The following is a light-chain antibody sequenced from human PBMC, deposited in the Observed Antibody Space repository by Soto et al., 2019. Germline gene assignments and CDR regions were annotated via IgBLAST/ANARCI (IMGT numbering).Light chain of an antibody. J-gene: IGLJ1*01. CDR1: SRDIGSYHL. CDR3: CSYAGSSTYV. Sequence: QYALTQPASVSGSLGQSITISCTGTSRDIGSYHLVSWYQHYPGKAPKLMIFEASRRPSGVSDRFSGSQSGITASLTISGLQAEDEAEYYCCSYAGSSTYVFGTGTKVTAL. CDR2: EAS. V-gene: IGLV2-23*01.